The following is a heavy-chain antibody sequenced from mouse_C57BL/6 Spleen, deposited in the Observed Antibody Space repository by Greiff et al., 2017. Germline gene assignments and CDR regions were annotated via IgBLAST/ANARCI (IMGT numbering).Heavy chain of an antibody. CDR2: IRLKSDNYAT. V-gene: IGHV6-3*01. CDR1: GFTFSNYW. CDR3: TRDDGAYAMDY. J-gene: IGHJ4*01. Sequence: EVQLVESGGGLVQPGGSMKLSCVASGFTFSNYWMNWVRQSPEKGLEWVAQIRLKSDNYATHYAESVKGRFTISRDDSKSSVYLQMNNLRAEDTGIYYCTRDDGAYAMDYWGQGTSVTVSS. D-gene: IGHD2-3*01.